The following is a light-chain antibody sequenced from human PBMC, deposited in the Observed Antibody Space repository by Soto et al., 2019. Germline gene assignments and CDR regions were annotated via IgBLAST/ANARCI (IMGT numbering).Light chain of an antibody. CDR2: AIS. CDR3: LKYNKDAPGA. J-gene: IGKJ1*01. Sequence: DIQMAQSPSSLSASVGDTVTLTCRASEAIGHFLAWYQQRPGTVPKLLIYAISRLQPGVPSRFSGSGSGTDFTLTINALQPEDVATYFCLKYNKDAPGAFGQGTKVEI. V-gene: IGKV1-27*01. CDR1: EAIGHF.